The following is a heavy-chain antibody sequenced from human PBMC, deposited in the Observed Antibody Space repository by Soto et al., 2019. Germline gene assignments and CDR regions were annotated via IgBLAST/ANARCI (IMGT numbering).Heavy chain of an antibody. CDR1: GGTFSSYA. CDR3: ARDDRRWPQGWFDP. J-gene: IGHJ5*02. D-gene: IGHD3-22*01. CDR2: IIPIFGTA. Sequence: SVKVSCKASGGTFSSYAISWVRQAPGQGLEWMGGIIPIFGTANYAQKFQGRVTITADESTSTAYMELSSLRSEDTAVYYCARDDRRWPQGWFDPWGQGTLVTVSS. V-gene: IGHV1-69*13.